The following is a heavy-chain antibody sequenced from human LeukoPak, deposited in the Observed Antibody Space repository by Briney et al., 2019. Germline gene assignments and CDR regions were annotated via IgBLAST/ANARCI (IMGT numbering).Heavy chain of an antibody. V-gene: IGHV1-58*02. CDR1: GFTFTSSA. D-gene: IGHD6-19*01. J-gene: IGHJ4*02. CDR3: AAFPGHSGKTIFDY. CDR2: IVVGSGNT. Sequence: SVKVSCKASGFTFTSSAMQWVRQARGQRLEWIGWIVVGSGNTNYAQKFQERVTITRDMSTSTAYMELSSLRSEDTAVYYCAAFPGHSGKTIFDYWGQGTLVTVSS.